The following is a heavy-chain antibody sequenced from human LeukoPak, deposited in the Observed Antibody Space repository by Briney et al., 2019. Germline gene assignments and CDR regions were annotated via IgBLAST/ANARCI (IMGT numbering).Heavy chain of an antibody. D-gene: IGHD2-15*01. J-gene: IGHJ6*04. CDR1: GFTFDDYT. CDR3: AKDISCSGGSCYSAMDV. V-gene: IGHV3-43*01. Sequence: GGSLRLSCAASGFTFDDYTMHWVRHAPGKGLEWVSLISWDGGSTYYADSVKGRFTISRDNSKNSLYLQMNSLRTEDTALYYCAKDISCSGGSCYSAMDVWGKGTTVTVSS. CDR2: ISWDGGST.